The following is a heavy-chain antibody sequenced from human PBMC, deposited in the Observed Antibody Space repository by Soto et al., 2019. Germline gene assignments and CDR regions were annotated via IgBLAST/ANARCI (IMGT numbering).Heavy chain of an antibody. CDR3: ARGQVAGPANWFDP. Sequence: ASVKVSCKASGYTFTTYSMHWLRQAPGQRPEWMGWINAGNGNTKYSQKFQDRVTITRDTSASTTYMELSSLTFEDTAVYYCARGQVAGPANWFDPWGQGTLVTVSS. V-gene: IGHV1-3*01. CDR1: GYTFTTYS. CDR2: INAGNGNT. D-gene: IGHD6-19*01. J-gene: IGHJ5*02.